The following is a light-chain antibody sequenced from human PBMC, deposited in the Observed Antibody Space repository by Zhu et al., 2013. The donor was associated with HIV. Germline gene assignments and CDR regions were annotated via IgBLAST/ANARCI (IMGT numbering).Light chain of an antibody. CDR3: SSYAGSNNLV. CDR1: SSDVGGYRF. Sequence: QSALTQPRSVSGSPGQSVTISCTGTSSDVGGYRFVSWYQQHPGKAPKLIIYDVSERPSGVPDRFSGSKSGNTASLTVSGLQAEDEADYYCSSYAGSNNLVFGGGTKLTVL. V-gene: IGLV2-11*01. CDR2: DVS. J-gene: IGLJ3*02.